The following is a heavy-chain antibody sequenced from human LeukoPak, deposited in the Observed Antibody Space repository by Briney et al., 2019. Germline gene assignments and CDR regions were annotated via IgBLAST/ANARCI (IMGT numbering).Heavy chain of an antibody. D-gene: IGHD6-19*01. Sequence: PGGSLRLSCAASGFTFSSYGMHWVRQAPGKGLEWVAVISYDGSNKYYADSVKGRFTISRDNSKNTLYLQMNSLRAEDTAVYYCAKRIIDSGWEDDAFDIWGQGTMVTVSS. CDR1: GFTFSSYG. J-gene: IGHJ3*02. V-gene: IGHV3-30*18. CDR2: ISYDGSNK. CDR3: AKRIIDSGWEDDAFDI.